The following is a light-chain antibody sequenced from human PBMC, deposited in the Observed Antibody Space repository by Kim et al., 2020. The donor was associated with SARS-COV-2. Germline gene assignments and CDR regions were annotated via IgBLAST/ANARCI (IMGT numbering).Light chain of an antibody. CDR2: FDS. Sequence: PGKTATITGMGNNIRDRRVHWYQQKPGHAPVLVISFDSDRPSGIPGRFSGSNSGTTATLTIGRVEAVDEADYYCQVYDSDGDHVVFGGGTQLTVL. CDR3: QVYDSDGDHVV. J-gene: IGLJ2*01. CDR1: NIRDRR. V-gene: IGLV3-21*04.